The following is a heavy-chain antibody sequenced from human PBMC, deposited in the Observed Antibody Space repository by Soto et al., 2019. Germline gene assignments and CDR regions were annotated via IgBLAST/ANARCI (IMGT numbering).Heavy chain of an antibody. J-gene: IGHJ4*02. CDR2: LSGSGGNI. Sequence: EVQLLESGGGLVQPGGSLRLSCTASGFTFSSHAMTWVRQAPGKGLEWVSGLSGSGGNIYYADSVKGRFTISRDNSMNTLYLQMKTLRAEDTAVYYCAKVSSSWYAGFFDLWGQGTPVTVSS. CDR3: AKVSSSWYAGFFDL. D-gene: IGHD6-13*01. CDR1: GFTFSSHA. V-gene: IGHV3-23*01.